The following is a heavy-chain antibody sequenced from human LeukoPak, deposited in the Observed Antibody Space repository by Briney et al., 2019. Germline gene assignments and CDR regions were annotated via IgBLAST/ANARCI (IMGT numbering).Heavy chain of an antibody. D-gene: IGHD6-19*01. CDR2: IRYDGSNK. V-gene: IGHV3-30*02. J-gene: IGHJ4*02. CDR3: AKEDLGFGSGWYIAQAIDY. Sequence: PGGSLRLSCAASGFTFSSYGMHWVRQAPGKGLEWVAFIRYDGSNKYYADSVKGRFTISRDNSKNTLYLQMNSLRAEDTAVYYCAKEDLGFGSGWYIAQAIDYWGQGTLVTVSS. CDR1: GFTFSSYG.